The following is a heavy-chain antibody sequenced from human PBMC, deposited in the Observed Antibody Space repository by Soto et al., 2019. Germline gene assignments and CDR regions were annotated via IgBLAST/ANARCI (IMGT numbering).Heavy chain of an antibody. CDR2: FSVRGGDT. J-gene: IGHJ4*02. Sequence: GGSLRLSCVASGFSISTHALTWVRQAPGKGLEWVSSFSVRGGDTYYAASVKGRFTISGDSSKNTVILQMNNLRADDTALYYCARDSSAWPNYFDSWGQGIQVTVSS. CDR3: ARDSSAWPNYFDS. V-gene: IGHV3-23*01. CDR1: GFSISTHA. D-gene: IGHD3-22*01.